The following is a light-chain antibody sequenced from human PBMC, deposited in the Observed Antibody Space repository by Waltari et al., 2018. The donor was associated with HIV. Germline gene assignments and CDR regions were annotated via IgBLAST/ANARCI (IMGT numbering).Light chain of an antibody. CDR1: ALPKQY. CDR3: QSADSSGTYVV. J-gene: IGLJ3*02. CDR2: KDT. Sequence: YELTQPPSVPVSPGQTARITYSGDALPKQYAYWYRQRPGQAPVLVIYKDTERPSWIPERFSGSSSGTTVTLTISGVQAEDEADYYCQSADSSGTYVVFGGGTKLTVL. V-gene: IGLV3-25*03.